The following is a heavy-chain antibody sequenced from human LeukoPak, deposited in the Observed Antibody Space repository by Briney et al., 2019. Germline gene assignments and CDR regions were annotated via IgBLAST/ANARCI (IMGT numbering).Heavy chain of an antibody. V-gene: IGHV3-23*01. J-gene: IGHJ4*02. CDR3: AKFSQTKAGYDY. Sequence: PGGSLRLSCAASGFSFSDYWMNWVRQAPGKGLEWVSAISGSGGSTYYADSVKGRFTISRDNSKNTLYLQMNSLRAEDTAVYYCAKFSQTKAGYDYWGQGTLVTVSS. CDR2: ISGSGGST. D-gene: IGHD3-9*01. CDR1: GFSFSDYW.